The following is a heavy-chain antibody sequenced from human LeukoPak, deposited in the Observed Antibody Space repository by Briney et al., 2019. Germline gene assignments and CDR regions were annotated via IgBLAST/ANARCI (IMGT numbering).Heavy chain of an antibody. CDR1: GGSISSYY. J-gene: IGHJ6*03. Sequence: SEALSLTCTVSGGSISSYYWSWIRQPAGKGLEWIGHIYTSGSTKYNPSLKSRVTMSVDTSKNQFSLKLSSVTAADTAVYYCARSRYYYDSSGYYYYYYMDVXGKGTTVTVS. CDR3: ARSRYYYDSSGYYYYYYMDV. D-gene: IGHD3-22*01. V-gene: IGHV4-4*07. CDR2: IYTSGST.